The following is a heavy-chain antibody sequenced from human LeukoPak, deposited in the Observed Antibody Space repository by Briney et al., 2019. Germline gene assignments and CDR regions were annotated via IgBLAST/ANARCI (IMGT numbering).Heavy chain of an antibody. D-gene: IGHD6-13*01. CDR3: AKVVQYTASTGTGLDY. V-gene: IGHV3-33*06. J-gene: IGHJ4*02. CDR1: GFTFSSHD. CDR2: IWYDGSYK. Sequence: GGSLRLSCEASGFTFSSHDMIWVRQAPGKGLDWVAVIWYDGSYKYYADSVKGRFTISRDNSKNTLYLQMNSLRAEDTAIYYCAKVVQYTASTGTGLDYWGQGTLVTLSS.